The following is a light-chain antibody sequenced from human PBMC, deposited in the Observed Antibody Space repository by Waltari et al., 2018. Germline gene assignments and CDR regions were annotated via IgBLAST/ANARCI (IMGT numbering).Light chain of an antibody. CDR3: AAGDGRVSAHVV. V-gene: IGLV1-47*01. CDR1: SFNIGYNF. J-gene: IGLJ2*01. CDR2: RND. Sequence: QSVLTQPPSASGLPGQRVIISCSGTSFNIGYNFVFWYHQNPGAAPKLLIYRNDRRPPGAPAPFSGSKSGPPPSLAIGGLRSEVEGDYYVAAGDGRVSAHVVFGGGTSVTVL.